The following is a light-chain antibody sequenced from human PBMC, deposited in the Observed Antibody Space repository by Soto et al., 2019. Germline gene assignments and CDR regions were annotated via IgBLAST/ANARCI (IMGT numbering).Light chain of an antibody. CDR2: AAS. CDR1: QGISRY. V-gene: IGKV1-9*01. CDR3: QQLNSYLYT. Sequence: DIQLTQSPSFLSASVVDRVTITCRASQGISRYLAWYQQKPGKAPKLLIYAASTLQSGVTSRFSGSGSGTEFTLTISSLQPEDFATYYCQQLNSYLYTFGQGTKLEIK. J-gene: IGKJ2*01.